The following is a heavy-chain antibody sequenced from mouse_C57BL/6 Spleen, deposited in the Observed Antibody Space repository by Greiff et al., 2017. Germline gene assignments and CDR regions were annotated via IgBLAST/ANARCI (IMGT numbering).Heavy chain of an antibody. J-gene: IGHJ4*01. V-gene: IGHV1-4*01. CDR2: INPSSGYT. D-gene: IGHD2-2*01. CDR1: GYTFTSYT. CDR3: ARRGGYDAAYYAMDY. Sequence: VQLQQSGAELARPGASVKMSCKASGYTFTSYTMHWVKQRPGQGLEWIGYINPSSGYTKYNQKFKDKATWTADKSSSTAYMQLSSLTSEDSAVYYCARRGGYDAAYYAMDYWGQGTSVTVSS.